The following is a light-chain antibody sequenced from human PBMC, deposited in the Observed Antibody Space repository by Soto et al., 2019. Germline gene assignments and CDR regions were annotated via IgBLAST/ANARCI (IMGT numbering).Light chain of an antibody. CDR3: QQRSIWPWT. V-gene: IGKV3-11*01. CDR1: QSVNNY. CDR2: DTS. J-gene: IGKJ1*01. Sequence: EIVLTQSPATLSLSPGERATLSCRASQSVNNYLAWYQQKPGQAPRLLIYDTSDRATGIPARFSGSGSGTDFTLTISSLEPEEFAVFYCQQRSIWPWTFGQGTKVDIK.